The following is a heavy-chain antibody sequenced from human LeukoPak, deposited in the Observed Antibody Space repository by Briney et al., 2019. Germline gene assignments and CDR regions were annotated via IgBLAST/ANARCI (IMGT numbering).Heavy chain of an antibody. V-gene: IGHV4-59*01. CDR2: IHHTGKN. CDR1: GDSITSYY. J-gene: IGHJ4*02. Sequence: SETLSLTCTVSGDSITSYYWNWVRQSPEKGLEWIGYIHHTGKNYYNPSLKSRITMSVDTSRSQFFLKLSSVTAADTAVYYCAKWHERLLAFDSWGQGTLVTVSS. CDR3: AKWHERLLAFDS. D-gene: IGHD1-1*01.